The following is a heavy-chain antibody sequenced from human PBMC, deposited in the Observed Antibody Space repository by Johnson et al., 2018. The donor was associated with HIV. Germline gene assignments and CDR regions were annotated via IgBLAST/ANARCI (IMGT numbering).Heavy chain of an antibody. Sequence: QVQLVESGGGVVQPGESLRISCAASQFTFSRYGMHWVRQAPGKGLEWVAFISYDGDNKYYADSVKGRFTISRDNSKNTLYLEMSSLRVEDTAVYYCARAIDQGYSSGWSSDVYDIWGQGTMVTVSA. CDR2: ISYDGDNK. D-gene: IGHD6-19*01. J-gene: IGHJ3*02. CDR3: ARAIDQGYSSGWSSDVYDI. V-gene: IGHV3-30*03. CDR1: QFTFSRYG.